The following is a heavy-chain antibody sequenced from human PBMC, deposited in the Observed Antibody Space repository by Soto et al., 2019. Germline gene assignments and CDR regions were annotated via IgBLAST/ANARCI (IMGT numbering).Heavy chain of an antibody. V-gene: IGHV3-48*02. J-gene: IGHJ5*02. D-gene: IGHD3-3*01. CDR3: ARDHYDFWSGPTSFIRFDP. CDR2: ISSSSSTI. Sequence: GGSLRLSCAASGFTFSSYSMNWVRQAPGKGLEWVSYISSSSSTIYYADSVKGRFTISRDNAKNSLYLQMNSLRDEDTAVYYCARDHYDFWSGPTSFIRFDPWGQATLVTVSS. CDR1: GFTFSSYS.